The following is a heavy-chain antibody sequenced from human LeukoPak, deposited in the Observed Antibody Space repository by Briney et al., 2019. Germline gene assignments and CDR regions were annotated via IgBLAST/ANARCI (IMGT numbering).Heavy chain of an antibody. CDR2: ISYDGTTK. V-gene: IGHV3-30*18. Sequence: GGSLRLSCGVSGFTFRIYGMHWVRQAPGKGLEWVSIISYDGTTKDYTDSVKGRFTISRDNSKNTLYLQMTSLRTEDTAVYYCAKGVETSTTGELPYYFDYWGQGTLVTVSS. CDR1: GFTFRIYG. J-gene: IGHJ4*02. D-gene: IGHD3-10*01. CDR3: AKGVETSTTGELPYYFDY.